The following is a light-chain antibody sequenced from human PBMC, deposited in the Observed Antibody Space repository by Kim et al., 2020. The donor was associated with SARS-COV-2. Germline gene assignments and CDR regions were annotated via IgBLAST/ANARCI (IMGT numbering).Light chain of an antibody. CDR3: QVWDSSSDHRVV. CDR1: RIGSKR. V-gene: IGLV3-21*04. Sequence: PGKTARISGGGTRIGSKRVHWYQQKSGQAPVLVIYYDSDRPSGIPERFSGSNSGNTATLTISRVEAGDEADYYCQVWDSSSDHRVVFGGGTQLTVL. CDR2: YDS. J-gene: IGLJ2*01.